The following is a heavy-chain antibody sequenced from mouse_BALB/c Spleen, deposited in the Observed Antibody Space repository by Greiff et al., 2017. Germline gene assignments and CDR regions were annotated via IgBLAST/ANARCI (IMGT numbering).Heavy chain of an antibody. D-gene: IGHD1-2*01. J-gene: IGHJ1*01. CDR3: ARAHYYGYVWYFDV. CDR2: IRNKANGYTT. V-gene: IGHV7-3*02. Sequence: EVQGVESGGGLVQPGGSLRLSCATSGFTFTDYYMSWVRQPPGKALEWLGFIRNKANGYTTEYSASVKGRFTISRDNSQSILYLQMNTLRAEDSATYYCARAHYYGYVWYFDVWGAGTTVTVSS. CDR1: GFTFTDYY.